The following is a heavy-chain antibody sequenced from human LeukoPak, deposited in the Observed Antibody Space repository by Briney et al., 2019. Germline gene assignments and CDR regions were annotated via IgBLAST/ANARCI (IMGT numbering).Heavy chain of an antibody. CDR1: GFTFSSHA. V-gene: IGHV3-30*02. J-gene: IGHJ4*02. Sequence: GGSLRLSCAASGFTFSSHAMHWVRQAPGKGLEWVAFIGSDGSGKYHADSVKGRFTISRDNSKNTLSLQMSSLRAEDTAVYYCAKGRSDFDYWGQGTLVTVSS. CDR3: AKGRSDFDY. CDR2: IGSDGSGK.